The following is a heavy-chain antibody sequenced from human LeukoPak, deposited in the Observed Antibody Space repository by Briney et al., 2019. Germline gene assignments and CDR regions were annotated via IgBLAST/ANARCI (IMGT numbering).Heavy chain of an antibody. Sequence: SETLSLTCAVYGGSFSGYYWSWIRQPPGKGLEWIGEINHSGSTNYNPSLKSRVTISVDTSKNQFSLKLSSVTAADTAVYYCARGVRVPQWLVQMSYYYGMDVWGQGTTVTVSS. CDR3: ARGVRVPQWLVQMSYYYGMDV. J-gene: IGHJ6*02. D-gene: IGHD6-19*01. V-gene: IGHV4-34*01. CDR2: INHSGST. CDR1: GGSFSGYY.